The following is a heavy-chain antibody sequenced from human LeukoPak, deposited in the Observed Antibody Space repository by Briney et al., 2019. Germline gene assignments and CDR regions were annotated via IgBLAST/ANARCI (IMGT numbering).Heavy chain of an antibody. Sequence: SETLFLTCTVSGGSISSYYWSWIRQPAGKGLEWIGRMSSSGGTSYNPSLKSRVTMSLDTSKNQFSLRLSSVTAADTAVYFCARGRTSGWSYFDYWGQGTLVTVSS. CDR3: ARGRTSGWSYFDY. CDR1: GGSISSYY. V-gene: IGHV4-4*07. CDR2: MSSSGGT. J-gene: IGHJ4*02. D-gene: IGHD6-19*01.